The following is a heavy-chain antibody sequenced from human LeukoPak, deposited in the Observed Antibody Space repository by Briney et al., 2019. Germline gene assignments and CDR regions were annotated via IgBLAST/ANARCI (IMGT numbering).Heavy chain of an antibody. CDR1: GFTLSDSA. Sequence: GGSLRLSCAASGFTLSDSAIHWVRQASGKGLEWVGLIDRPAKSYATAYGASVGGRFTISRDDSRNTAYLQMDSLKTEDTALYYCTRDRGTYNWLDPWGQGTLVTVSS. CDR2: IDRPAKSYAT. D-gene: IGHD1-26*01. V-gene: IGHV3-73*01. CDR3: TRDRGTYNWLDP. J-gene: IGHJ5*02.